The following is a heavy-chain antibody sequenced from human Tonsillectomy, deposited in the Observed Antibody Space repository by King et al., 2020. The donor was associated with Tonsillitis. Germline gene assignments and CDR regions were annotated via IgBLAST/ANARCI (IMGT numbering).Heavy chain of an antibody. D-gene: IGHD3-16*02. CDR3: AGYYVWGSYRLDY. CDR1: GGSISSGGYY. Sequence: QLQESGPGLVKPSQTLSLTCTVSGGSISSGGYYWSWIRQLPGKGLEWVASIYYSGSTYYNPSLRNRVILSVDTSKNQFSLKLSSVTAADTAVYFCAGYYVWGSYRLDYWGQGPLVPVSS. V-gene: IGHV4-31*03. J-gene: IGHJ4*02. CDR2: IYYSGST.